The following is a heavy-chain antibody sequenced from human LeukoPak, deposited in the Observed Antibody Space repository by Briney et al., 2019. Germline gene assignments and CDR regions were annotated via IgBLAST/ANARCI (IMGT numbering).Heavy chain of an antibody. Sequence: GGSLRLSCAASGFTFSSYSINWVRQAPGKGLEWVSSISSSSSYIYYADSVKGRFTVSRDNAKKSLYLQMNSLRAEDTAVYYCARDPINIATAANGFDYWGQGTLVTVSS. CDR3: ARDPINIATAANGFDY. V-gene: IGHV3-21*01. D-gene: IGHD6-13*01. J-gene: IGHJ4*02. CDR1: GFTFSSYS. CDR2: ISSSSSYI.